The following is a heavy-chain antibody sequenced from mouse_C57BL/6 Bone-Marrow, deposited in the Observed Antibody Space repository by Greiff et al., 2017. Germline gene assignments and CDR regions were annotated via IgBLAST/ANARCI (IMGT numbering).Heavy chain of an antibody. V-gene: IGHV1-39*01. D-gene: IGHD1-1*01. Sequence: VQLKQSGPELVKPGASVKISCKASGYSFTDYNMNWVKQSNGKGLEWIGVINPNYGTTSYNQKFKGKATLTVDQSSSTDYMQLNSLTSEDSAVYYCGRNYYGSSYYAMDYWGQGTSVTVSS. CDR2: INPNYGTT. J-gene: IGHJ4*01. CDR3: GRNYYGSSYYAMDY. CDR1: GYSFTDYN.